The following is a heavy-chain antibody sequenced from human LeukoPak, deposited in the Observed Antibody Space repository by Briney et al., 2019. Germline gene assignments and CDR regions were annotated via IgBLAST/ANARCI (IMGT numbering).Heavy chain of an antibody. V-gene: IGHV1-2*04. Sequence: ASVKVSCKASGYTFTGYYMHWVRQAPGQGLEWMGWINPNSGGTNYAQKFQGWVTMTRDTSISTAYMELSRLRSDDTAVYYCARELVATEQYGMDVWGQGTTVTVSS. D-gene: IGHD5-12*01. CDR1: GYTFTGYY. J-gene: IGHJ6*02. CDR3: ARELVATEQYGMDV. CDR2: INPNSGGT.